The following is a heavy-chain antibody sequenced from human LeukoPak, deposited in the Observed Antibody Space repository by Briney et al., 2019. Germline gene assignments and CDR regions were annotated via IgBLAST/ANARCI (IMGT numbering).Heavy chain of an antibody. CDR1: GYTFTSYG. V-gene: IGHV1-18*01. CDR3: ARGPEYSSSRGPRSHAFDI. CDR2: ISAYNGNT. Sequence: GASVKVSCKASGYTFTSYGISWVRQAPGQGLEWMGWISAYNGNTNSAQKLQGRVTMTRNTSISTAYMELSSLRSEDTAVYYCARGPEYSSSRGPRSHAFDIWGQGTMVTVSS. D-gene: IGHD6-6*01. J-gene: IGHJ3*02.